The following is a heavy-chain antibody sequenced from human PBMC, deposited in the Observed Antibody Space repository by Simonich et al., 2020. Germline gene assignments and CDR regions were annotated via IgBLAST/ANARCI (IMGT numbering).Heavy chain of an antibody. V-gene: IGHV3-9*01. D-gene: IGHD6-13*01. Sequence: EVQLVESGGGLVQPGRSLRLSCAASGFTFDDYAMHVVRQAPSKGLEGVSGISLNRGSIGYADSVKGRFTISRDNAKNSLYLQMNSLRAEDTALYYCAKDIAAAGAEYFQHWGQGTLVTVSS. CDR1: GFTFDDYA. CDR3: AKDIAAAGAEYFQH. J-gene: IGHJ1*01. CDR2: ISLNRGSI.